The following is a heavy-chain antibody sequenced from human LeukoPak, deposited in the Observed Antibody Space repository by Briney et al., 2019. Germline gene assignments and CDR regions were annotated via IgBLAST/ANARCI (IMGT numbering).Heavy chain of an antibody. CDR3: AKGPEVRGVIVILKTGEKGALDY. J-gene: IGHJ4*02. Sequence: GGSLRLSCAASGFTFSTYGMHWVRQAPGKGLEWVAFIRYDGSNKYYADSVKGRFTISRDNSKNTLYLQMSSLRAEDTAVYYCAKGPEVRGVIVILKTGEKGALDYWGQGTLVTVSS. CDR1: GFTFSTYG. CDR2: IRYDGSNK. D-gene: IGHD3-10*01. V-gene: IGHV3-30*02.